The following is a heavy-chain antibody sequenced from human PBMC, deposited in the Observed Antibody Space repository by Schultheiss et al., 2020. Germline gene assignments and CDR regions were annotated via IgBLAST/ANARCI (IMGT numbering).Heavy chain of an antibody. J-gene: IGHJ4*02. Sequence: SETLSLTCTVSGGSISSGGYYWSWIRQHPGKGLEWIGYIYYSGSTYYNPSLKSRITISVDTSKNQFSLKLNSVTAADTAVYYWARSYSSGWYYFDYWGQGTLVTVSS. CDR2: IYYSGST. CDR3: ARSYSSGWYYFDY. CDR1: GGSISSGGYY. V-gene: IGHV4-31*03. D-gene: IGHD6-19*01.